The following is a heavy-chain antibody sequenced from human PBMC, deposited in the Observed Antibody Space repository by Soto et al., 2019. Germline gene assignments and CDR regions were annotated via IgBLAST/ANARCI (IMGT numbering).Heavy chain of an antibody. CDR2: VYYSGST. Sequence: SETLSLTCTVSGGSISSSRSYWGWIRQPPGKGLEWIGSVYYSGSTYYDPSLQSRVTISIDTSNNQFSLRLSSVTAADTAVYYCARQNTLGYYFDYWGQGTLVTAPQ. CDR1: GGSISSSRSY. D-gene: IGHD3-16*01. CDR3: ARQNTLGYYFDY. J-gene: IGHJ4*02. V-gene: IGHV4-39*01.